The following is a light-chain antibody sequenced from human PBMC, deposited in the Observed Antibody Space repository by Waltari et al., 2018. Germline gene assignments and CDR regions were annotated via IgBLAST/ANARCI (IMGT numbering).Light chain of an antibody. CDR1: QNIYSS. CDR3: QQYNNWPFS. CDR2: SGS. V-gene: IGKV3-15*01. Sequence: DILMTQSPATLSVSPGDTVILHCRASQNIYSSLAWYRQRPGHAPRLLISSGSARATVILVRFSASGSATYFTLTISSLQPEDFAVYYCQQYNNWPFSVGPGPKVEMK. J-gene: IGKJ3*01.